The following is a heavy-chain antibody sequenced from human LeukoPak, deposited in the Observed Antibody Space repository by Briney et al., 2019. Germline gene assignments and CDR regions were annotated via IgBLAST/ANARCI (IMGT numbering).Heavy chain of an antibody. CDR1: GYTFTSYY. CDR2: INPSGGST. Sequence: ASVKVSCKASGYTFTSYYMHWVRQAPGQGLEWMGIINPSGGSTSYAQKFQGRVTMTRDTSTSTVYKELSSLRSEDTAVYYCARDPQTDIYYMGEAFDIWGQGTMVTVSS. J-gene: IGHJ3*02. CDR3: ARDPQTDIYYMGEAFDI. V-gene: IGHV1-46*03. D-gene: IGHD3-10*01.